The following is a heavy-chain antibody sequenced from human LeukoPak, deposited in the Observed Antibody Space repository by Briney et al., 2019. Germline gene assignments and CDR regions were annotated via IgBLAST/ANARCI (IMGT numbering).Heavy chain of an antibody. V-gene: IGHV3-21*05. CDR1: GFIFSTYS. CDR3: AREDGDYSPPDAFDI. J-gene: IGHJ3*02. Sequence: PGGSLRLSCAASGFIFSTYSMNWVRQAPGKGLEWVSYISSSSSYIYYADSVKGRFTISRDNAKNSLYLQMNSLRAEDTAVYYCAREDGDYSPPDAFDIWGQGTMVTVSS. CDR2: ISSSSSYI. D-gene: IGHD4-17*01.